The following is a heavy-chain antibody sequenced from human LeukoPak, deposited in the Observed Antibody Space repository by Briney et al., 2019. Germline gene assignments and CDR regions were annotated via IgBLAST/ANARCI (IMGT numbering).Heavy chain of an antibody. D-gene: IGHD3-10*01. Sequence: SETLSLTCTVSGGSISSNDYYWSWIRQPPGKGLEWIGYIYYSGSTYYNPSPKSRVTISVDTSKNQFSLKLSSVTAADTAVYYCARDGVTMVRGDKAGYDYWGQGTLVTVSS. CDR3: ARDGVTMVRGDKAGYDY. CDR2: IYYSGST. CDR1: GGSISSNDYY. V-gene: IGHV4-30-4*01. J-gene: IGHJ4*02.